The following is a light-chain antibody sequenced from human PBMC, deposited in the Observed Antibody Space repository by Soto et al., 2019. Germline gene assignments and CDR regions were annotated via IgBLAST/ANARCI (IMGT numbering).Light chain of an antibody. J-gene: IGKJ2*01. V-gene: IGKV3-20*01. CDR3: HQFGSSPPAFT. Sequence: ERMLTQSPGTLSLSPGERATLSCRASQSVSTRYLAWYQQKPGQAPRLLIYGASIRATGIPDRFSGSGSGTDFTFTISRLEPEDFAVYYCHQFGSSPPAFTFGQGTKLEI. CDR1: QSVSTRY. CDR2: GAS.